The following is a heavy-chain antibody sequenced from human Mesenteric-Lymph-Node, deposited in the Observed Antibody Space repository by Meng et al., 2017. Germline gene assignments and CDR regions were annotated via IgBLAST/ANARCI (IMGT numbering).Heavy chain of an antibody. V-gene: IGHV3-33*01. CDR3: ASDSAYSSGWLPVYYGMDV. J-gene: IGHJ6*02. CDR1: GFTFSSYG. Sequence: GESLKISCAASGFTFSSYGMHWVRQAPGKGLEWVAVIWYDGSNKYYADSVKGRFTISRDNSKNTLYLQMNSLRAEDTAEYYCASDSAYSSGWLPVYYGMDVWGQGTTVTVSS. D-gene: IGHD6-19*01. CDR2: IWYDGSNK.